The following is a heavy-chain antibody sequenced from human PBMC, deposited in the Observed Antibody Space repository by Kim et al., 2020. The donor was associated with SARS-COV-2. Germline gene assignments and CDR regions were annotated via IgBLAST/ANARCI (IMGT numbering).Heavy chain of an antibody. CDR1: GYTFTSYY. J-gene: IGHJ1*01. V-gene: IGHV1-46*01. D-gene: IGHD3-22*01. CDR3: ARDKAYYDSSGPEYFQH. Sequence: ASVKVSCKASGYTFTSYYMHWVRQAPGQGLEWMGIINPSGGSTSYAQKFQGRVTMTRDTSTSTVYMELSSLRSEDTAVYYCARDKAYYDSSGPEYFQHWGQGTLVTVSS. CDR2: INPSGGST.